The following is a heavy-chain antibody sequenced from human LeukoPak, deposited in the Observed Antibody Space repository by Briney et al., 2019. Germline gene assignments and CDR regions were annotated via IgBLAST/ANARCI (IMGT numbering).Heavy chain of an antibody. Sequence: GGSLRLSCAASGFTFSSYGMHWVRQAPGKGLEWVAVIWYDGSNKYYADSVKGRFTISRDNSKNTLYLQMNSLRAEDTAVYYCARDFVLRDYGGNSGRMTEVSYYFDYWGQGTLVTVSS. CDR1: GFTFSSYG. J-gene: IGHJ4*02. V-gene: IGHV3-33*01. CDR2: IWYDGSNK. D-gene: IGHD4-23*01. CDR3: ARDFVLRDYGGNSGRMTEVSYYFDY.